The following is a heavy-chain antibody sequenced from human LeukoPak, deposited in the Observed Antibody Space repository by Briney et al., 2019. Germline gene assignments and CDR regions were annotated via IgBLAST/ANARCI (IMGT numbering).Heavy chain of an antibody. CDR3: ATGIKVAGTGMDV. V-gene: IGHV5-51*01. D-gene: IGHD6-19*01. CDR2: VYTGDSDS. CDR1: GYSFTTYW. Sequence: GESLKISCQGSGYSFTTYWIGWVRQLPGKGLEWMGTVYTGDSDSRYGQSFQGQVIISADKSINTAYLQWKSLKASDTATYYCATGIKVAGTGMDVWGQGTTVTVSS. J-gene: IGHJ6*02.